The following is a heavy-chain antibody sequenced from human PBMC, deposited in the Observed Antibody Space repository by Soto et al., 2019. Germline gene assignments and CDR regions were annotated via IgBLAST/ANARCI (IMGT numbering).Heavy chain of an antibody. CDR1: GFTFSSYA. CDR3: ARDRDYYDSSGFFDY. J-gene: IGHJ4*02. V-gene: IGHV3-30-3*01. Sequence: GGSLRLSCAASGFTFSSYAMHWVRQAPGKGLEWVAVISYDGSNKYYADSVKGRFTISRDNSKNTLYLQMNSLGAEDTAVYYCARDRDYYDSSGFFDYWGQGTLVTVSS. D-gene: IGHD3-22*01. CDR2: ISYDGSNK.